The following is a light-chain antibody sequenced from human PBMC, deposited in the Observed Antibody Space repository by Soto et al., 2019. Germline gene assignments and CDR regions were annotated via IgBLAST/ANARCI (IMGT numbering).Light chain of an antibody. CDR2: DAS. Sequence: EIVLTQSPATLSLSPGERATLSCRASQSVSSYLAWYQQKPGQAPRLLIYDASNRATGIPARFSGSGSGTDFTLTISSLEPEVFAVYYCQQRSNWLLTFGGGTKVDIK. CDR1: QSVSSY. CDR3: QQRSNWLLT. V-gene: IGKV3-11*01. J-gene: IGKJ4*01.